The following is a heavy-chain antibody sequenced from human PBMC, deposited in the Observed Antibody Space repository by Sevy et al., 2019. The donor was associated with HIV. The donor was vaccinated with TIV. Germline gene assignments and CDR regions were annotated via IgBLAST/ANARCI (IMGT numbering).Heavy chain of an antibody. CDR2: KSFSSNYI. D-gene: IGHD1-1*01. CDR3: AREDSKNWRYFDY. V-gene: IGHV3-21*01. Sequence: GGSLRLSCAAAGFTFSSYTMNWVRQAPGKGLEWVASKSFSSNYIYYTDSLKGRFTISRDNAKNSLYLQMNSLRAEDTAVYYCAREDSKNWRYFDYWGQGTLVTVSS. CDR1: GFTFSSYT. J-gene: IGHJ4*02.